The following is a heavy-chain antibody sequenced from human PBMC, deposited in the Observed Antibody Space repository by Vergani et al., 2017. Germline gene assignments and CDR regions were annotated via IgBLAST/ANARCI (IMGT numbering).Heavy chain of an antibody. CDR3: ALYRFGEPIDY. V-gene: IGHV4-34*01. CDR1: GGSFSGYY. Sequence: QVQLQQWGAGLLKTSETLSLNCAVYGGSFSGYYWSWIRQPPGKGLEWVGEINHSGSNNYNPSLKSQVTISVDTSKNQFSLELSSVTAADPAVYYCALYRFGEPIDYWGQGTLVTVSS. CDR2: INHSGSN. D-gene: IGHD3-10*01. J-gene: IGHJ4*02.